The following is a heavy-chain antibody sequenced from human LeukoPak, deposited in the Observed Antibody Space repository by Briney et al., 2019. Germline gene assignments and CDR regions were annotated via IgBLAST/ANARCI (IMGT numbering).Heavy chain of an antibody. CDR1: GYSFTSYW. D-gene: IGHD2-2*01. CDR3: ARPGSHCSSTSCLDAFDI. V-gene: IGHV5-10-1*01. CDR2: IDPSDSYT. Sequence: GESLKISCKGSGYSFTSYWISWVRQMPGKGLEWMGRIDPSDSYTNYSPSFQGHVTISADKSISIAYLQWSSLKASDTAMYYCARPGSHCSSTSCLDAFDIWGQGTMVTVSS. J-gene: IGHJ3*02.